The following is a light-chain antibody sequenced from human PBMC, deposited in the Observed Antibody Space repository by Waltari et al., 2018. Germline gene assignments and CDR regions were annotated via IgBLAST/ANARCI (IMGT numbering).Light chain of an antibody. Sequence: QSVLTQTPSVSAAPGQKVTISCSGSSSNIGTSDVSWYQQVPGTAPKLLIYDNHHRPSGVSDRFSGSKSGTSASLAITGLQTGDEADYYCGAWDNSLTAVLFGGGTRLIVL. CDR3: GAWDNSLTAVL. CDR1: SSNIGTSD. V-gene: IGLV1-51*01. CDR2: DNH. J-gene: IGLJ2*01.